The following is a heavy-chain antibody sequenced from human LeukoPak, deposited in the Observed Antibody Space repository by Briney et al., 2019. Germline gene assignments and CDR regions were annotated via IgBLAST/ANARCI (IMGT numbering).Heavy chain of an antibody. Sequence: ASVKVSCKASGYTFASYGISWVRQAPGQGLEWMGWISAYNGNTNYAQKFQGRVTMTRNTSISTAYMELSSLRSEDTAVYYCARGGYSGYDSDYWGQGTLVTVSS. CDR1: GYTFASYG. V-gene: IGHV1-18*01. CDR3: ARGGYSGYDSDY. J-gene: IGHJ4*02. CDR2: ISAYNGNT. D-gene: IGHD5-12*01.